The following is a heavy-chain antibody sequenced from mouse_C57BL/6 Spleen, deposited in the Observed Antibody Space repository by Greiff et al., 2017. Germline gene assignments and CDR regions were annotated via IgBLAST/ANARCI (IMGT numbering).Heavy chain of an antibody. Sequence: QVQLQQSGAELARPGASVKQACKASGYTFTSYGISWVKQRTGQGLEWIGEIYPRSGNTYYNEKFKGKATLTADKSSSTAYMELRSLTSEDSAVYFCARRDYGSPPGFAYWGQGTLVTVSA. CDR2: IYPRSGNT. CDR3: ARRDYGSPPGFAY. CDR1: GYTFTSYG. V-gene: IGHV1-81*01. D-gene: IGHD1-1*01. J-gene: IGHJ3*01.